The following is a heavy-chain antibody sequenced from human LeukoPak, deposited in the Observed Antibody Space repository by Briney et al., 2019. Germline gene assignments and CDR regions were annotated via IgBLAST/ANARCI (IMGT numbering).Heavy chain of an antibody. CDR1: GVSISSSNSY. CDR3: ARFIAVAGKAADAFDI. V-gene: IGHV4-39*07. CDR2: IYYSGST. D-gene: IGHD6-19*01. Sequence: SETLSLTCTVSGVSISSSNSYWGWIRQPPGKGLEWIGSIYYSGSTYYNPSLKSRVTISVDTSKNQFSLKLSSVTAADTAVYYCARFIAVAGKAADAFDIWGQGTMVTVSS. J-gene: IGHJ3*02.